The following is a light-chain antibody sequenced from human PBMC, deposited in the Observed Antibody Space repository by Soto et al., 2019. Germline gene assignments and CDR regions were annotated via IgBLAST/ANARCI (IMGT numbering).Light chain of an antibody. Sequence: PGERATLSCRASQSVSSKLAWYQQKPGQAPRLLIYGASTRATGIPARFSGSGSGTEFTLSISSLQSEDFAVYYCQQYNNWHPITFGQGTRLEIK. J-gene: IGKJ5*01. V-gene: IGKV3D-15*01. CDR1: QSVSSK. CDR3: QQYNNWHPIT. CDR2: GAS.